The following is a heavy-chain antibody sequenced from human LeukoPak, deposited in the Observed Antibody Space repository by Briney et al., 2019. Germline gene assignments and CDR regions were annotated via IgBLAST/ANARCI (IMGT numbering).Heavy chain of an antibody. CDR2: IKQGGSEK. V-gene: IGHV3-7*01. CDR3: ARIAVAATVDY. D-gene: IGHD6-19*01. J-gene: IGHJ4*02. CDR1: GFTFSSYW. Sequence: QPGGSLRLSCAASGFTFSSYWMSWVRQAPGKGLEWVANIKQGGSEKYYVDSVKGRFTISRDNAKNSLYLQMNSLRAEDTAVYYCARIAVAATVDYWGQGTLVTVSS.